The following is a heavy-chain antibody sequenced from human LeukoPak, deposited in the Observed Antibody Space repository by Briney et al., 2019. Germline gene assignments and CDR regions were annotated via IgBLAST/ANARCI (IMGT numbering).Heavy chain of an antibody. D-gene: IGHD1-26*01. CDR2: IYYSGST. V-gene: IGHV4-59*08. CDR1: GGSISSYY. J-gene: IGHJ2*01. Sequence: SETLSLTCTVSGGSISSYYWSRIRQPPGKGLEWIGYIYYSGSTNYNPSLKSRVTISVDTSKNQFSLKLSSVTAADTAVYYCARQIVGATRVDWYFDLWGRGTLVTVSS. CDR3: ARQIVGATRVDWYFDL.